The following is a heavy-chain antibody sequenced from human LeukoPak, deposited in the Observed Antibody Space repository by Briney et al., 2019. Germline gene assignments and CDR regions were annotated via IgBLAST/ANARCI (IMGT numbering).Heavy chain of an antibody. CDR1: GFSFSSYR. CDR2: ISTSIHTI. D-gene: IGHD3-3*01. Sequence: GGSLRPACAASGFSFSSYRMNWVRQTPGKGLEWVSYISTSIHTIYYADSVKGRFTISRDNVKNSLYLQMNSLGGEDTAVYYCASASGDWVQGTLVTISA. CDR3: ASASGD. J-gene: IGHJ4*02. V-gene: IGHV3-48*01.